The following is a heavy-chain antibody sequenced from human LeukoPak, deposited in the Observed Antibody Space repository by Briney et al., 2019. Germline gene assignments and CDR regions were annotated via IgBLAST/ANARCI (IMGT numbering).Heavy chain of an antibody. J-gene: IGHJ4*02. CDR2: IYYSGST. D-gene: IGHD6-19*01. CDR3: ARDSGNDPILDSSGWYPLRY. CDR1: GGSISSSSYY. V-gene: IGHV4-39*07. Sequence: PSETLSLTCTVSGGSISSSSYYWGWIRQPPGKGLEWIGSIYYSGSTYYNPSLKSRVTISVDTSKNQFSLKLSSVTAADTAVYYCARDSGNDPILDSSGWYPLRYWGQGTLVTVSS.